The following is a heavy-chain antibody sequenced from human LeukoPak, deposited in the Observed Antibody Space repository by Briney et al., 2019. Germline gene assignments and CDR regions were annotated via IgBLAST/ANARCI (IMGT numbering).Heavy chain of an antibody. Sequence: ASVKVSCKAAGATVSSYAISWVRQAPGQVLECMGGIIPIFGTANYAQKFQGRVTINTDESTSTAYMELSSLRSEDTAVYYCTISTSITPVTTVREGPYYYYYMDVWGKGTTVTVSS. CDR3: TISTSITPVTTVREGPYYYYYMDV. J-gene: IGHJ6*03. CDR2: IIPIFGTA. D-gene: IGHD4-11*01. CDR1: GATVSSYA. V-gene: IGHV1-69*05.